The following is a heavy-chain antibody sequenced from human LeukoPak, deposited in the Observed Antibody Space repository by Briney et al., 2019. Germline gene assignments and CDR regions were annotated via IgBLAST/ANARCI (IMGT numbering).Heavy chain of an antibody. V-gene: IGHV3-23*01. CDR3: AREPRGVVAVDY. D-gene: IGHD2-15*01. CDR2: ISGSGDRT. Sequence: PGGSLRLSCAASGFTFSSYAISWVRRAPGKGLEWVSAISGSGDRTYYADSVKGRFTISRDNSKNTLCLQMSNLRTDDTAVYYCAREPRGVVAVDYWGQGALVTVSS. J-gene: IGHJ4*02. CDR1: GFTFSSYA.